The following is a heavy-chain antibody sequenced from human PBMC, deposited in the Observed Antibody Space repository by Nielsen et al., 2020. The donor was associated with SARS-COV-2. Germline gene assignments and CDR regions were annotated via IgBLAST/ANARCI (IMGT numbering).Heavy chain of an antibody. CDR2: INAGNGNT. CDR3: ARHLRGYIDY. V-gene: IGHV1-3*01. Sequence: ASVKVSCKASRYSFASYSMHWVRQAPGQRLEWMGWINAGNGNTRYSQKFQGRVTITRYTSASTAYMELSSLRSEDTAVYYCARHLRGYIDYWGQGTLVTVSS. J-gene: IGHJ4*02. CDR1: RYSFASYS.